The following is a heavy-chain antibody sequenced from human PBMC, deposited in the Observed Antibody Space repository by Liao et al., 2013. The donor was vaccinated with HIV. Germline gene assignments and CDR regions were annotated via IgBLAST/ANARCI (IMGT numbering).Heavy chain of an antibody. CDR2: ISHSGSV. Sequence: QVELLQWGAGLLKPSETLSLTCGVYGGSLSGYYWSWIRQSPGKGLERIGEISHSGSVNYSPSLRSRVTISIDTSKTSSPSRLISVIAADTAVYYCARGPKTGEETYCMVLYVWAQGPMVTVSS. D-gene: IGHD2-15*01. J-gene: IGHJ3*01. CDR3: ARGPKTGEETYCMVLYV. CDR1: GGSLSGYY. V-gene: IGHV4-34*01.